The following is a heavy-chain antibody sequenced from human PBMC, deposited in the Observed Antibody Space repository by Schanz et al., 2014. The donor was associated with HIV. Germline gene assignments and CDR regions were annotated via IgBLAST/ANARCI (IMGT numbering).Heavy chain of an antibody. CDR2: ISYDGSNK. J-gene: IGHJ4*02. V-gene: IGHV3-30*18. CDR1: GLTFSSDG. CDR3: TKDIVAGASEY. D-gene: IGHD6-19*01. Sequence: QVQLVESGGGVVQPGRSLRLSCAGSGLTFSSDGMHWVRQAPGKGLEWVAFISYDGSNKYYADSVKGRFTISRDNSKNMLYLQMTSLRVEDTAVYYCTKDIVAGASEYWGQGTLVIVSS.